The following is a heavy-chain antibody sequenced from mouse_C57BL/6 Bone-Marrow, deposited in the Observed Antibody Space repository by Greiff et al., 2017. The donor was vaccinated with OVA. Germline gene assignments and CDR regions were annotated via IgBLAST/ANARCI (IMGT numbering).Heavy chain of an antibody. J-gene: IGHJ1*03. D-gene: IGHD1-1*01. CDR3: ARWDYYGSRRYFDV. CDR2: IHPNSGST. V-gene: IGHV1-64*01. Sequence: VQLQQPGAELVKPGASVKLSCKASGYTFTSYWMHWVKQRPGQGLEWIGMIHPNSGSTNYNEKFKSKATLTVDKSSSTAYMQRSSLTSEDSAVYYCARWDYYGSRRYFDVWGTGTTVTVSS. CDR1: GYTFTSYW.